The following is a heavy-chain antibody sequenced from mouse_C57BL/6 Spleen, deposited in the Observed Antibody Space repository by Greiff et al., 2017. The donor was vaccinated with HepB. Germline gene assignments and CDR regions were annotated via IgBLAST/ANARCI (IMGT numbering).Heavy chain of an antibody. CDR2: IDPNSGGT. Sequence: QVQLKQSGAELVKPGASVKLSCKASGYTFTSYWMHWVKQRPGRGLEWIGRIDPNSGGTKYNEKFKSKATLTVDKPSSTAYMQRSSLTSEDSAVYYCARYDGSGRYFDVWGTGTTVTVSS. D-gene: IGHD2-12*01. CDR3: ARYDGSGRYFDV. V-gene: IGHV1-72*01. CDR1: GYTFTSYW. J-gene: IGHJ1*03.